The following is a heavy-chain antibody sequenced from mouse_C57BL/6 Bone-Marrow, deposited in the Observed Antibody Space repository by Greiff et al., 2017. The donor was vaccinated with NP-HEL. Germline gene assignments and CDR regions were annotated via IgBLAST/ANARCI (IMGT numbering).Heavy chain of an antibody. CDR3: VRLLYGGPMDY. Sequence: DVKLVESGGGLVQPKGSLKLSCAASGFSFNTYAMNWVRQAPGKGLEWVARIRSKSNNYATYYADSVKDRFTISRDDSESMLYLQMNNLKTEDTAMYYCVRLLYGGPMDYWGQGTSVTVSS. CDR2: IRSKSNNYAT. D-gene: IGHD1-2*01. CDR1: GFSFNTYA. V-gene: IGHV10-1*01. J-gene: IGHJ4*01.